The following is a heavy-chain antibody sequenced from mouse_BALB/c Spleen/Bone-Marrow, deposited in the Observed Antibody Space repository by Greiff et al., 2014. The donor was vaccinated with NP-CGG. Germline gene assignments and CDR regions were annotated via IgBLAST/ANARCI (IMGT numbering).Heavy chain of an antibody. D-gene: IGHD2-4*01. CDR1: GFTFSSFG. V-gene: IGHV5-17*02. J-gene: IGHJ4*01. Sequence: EVNLVESGGGLVQLGGSRKLSCAASGFTFSSFGMHWVRQAPVKGLEWVAYISSGSSTIYYADTVKGRFTISRDNPKNTLFPQMTSLRSEDTAMYYCARKGALITHYYAMDYWGQGTSVTVSS. CDR2: ISSGSSTI. CDR3: ARKGALITHYYAMDY.